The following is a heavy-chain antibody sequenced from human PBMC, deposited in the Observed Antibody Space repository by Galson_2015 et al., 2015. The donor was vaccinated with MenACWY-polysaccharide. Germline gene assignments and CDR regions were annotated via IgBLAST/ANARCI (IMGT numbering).Heavy chain of an antibody. CDR1: GDSLNSYS. D-gene: IGHD2-15*01. CDR3: ARVDCSGGHCYFAY. V-gene: IGHV1-69*04. CDR2: IIPFATME. J-gene: IGHJ4*02. Sequence: QSGAEVKKPRESLKISCKASGDSLNSYSIGWVRQAPGQGLEWMGRIIPFATMENYAQKFQGRVTISADTSANTVYMQLSSLRSDDTAVYFCARVDCSGGHCYFAYWGQGTLVTVSS.